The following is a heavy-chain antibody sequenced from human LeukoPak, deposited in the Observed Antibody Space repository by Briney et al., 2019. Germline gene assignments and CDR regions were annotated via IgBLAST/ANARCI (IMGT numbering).Heavy chain of an antibody. Sequence: GRSLRLSCAASGFTFSSYAMHWVRQAPGKGLEWVAVISYDGSNKYYADSVKGRFTISRDNSKNTLYLQMNSLRAEDTAVYYCARPSHVLRYFDWLLGAFDIWGQGTMVTVSS. D-gene: IGHD3-9*01. CDR1: GFTFSSYA. V-gene: IGHV3-30-3*01. J-gene: IGHJ3*02. CDR2: ISYDGSNK. CDR3: ARPSHVLRYFDWLLGAFDI.